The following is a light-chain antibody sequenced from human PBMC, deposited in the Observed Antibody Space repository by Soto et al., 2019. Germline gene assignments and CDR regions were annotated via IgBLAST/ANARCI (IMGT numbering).Light chain of an antibody. J-gene: IGKJ5*01. Sequence: EIVLTQSPATLSLSPGERATLSCRATQSVNYYLAWYQQKPGQAPRLLIYDASNRATGIPARFSGSGSGTYFTLTISSLEPEDFAVYYCQQRSNWQFTFGQGTRLEIK. CDR1: QSVNYY. CDR2: DAS. CDR3: QQRSNWQFT. V-gene: IGKV3-11*01.